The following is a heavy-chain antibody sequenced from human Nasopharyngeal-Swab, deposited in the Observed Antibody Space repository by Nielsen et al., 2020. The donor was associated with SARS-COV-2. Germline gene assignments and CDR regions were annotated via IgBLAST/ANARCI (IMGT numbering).Heavy chain of an antibody. V-gene: IGHV3-53*05. J-gene: IGHJ4*02. D-gene: IGHD2-2*01. CDR2: IYGDGST. CDR3: AKDPSSTSNNYFDY. Sequence: GESLKISCAASGFTVSSNYMSWVRQAPGKGLEWVSVIYGDGSTYYADSVKGRFTISRDNAKNSLYLQMNSLRAEDTALYYCAKDPSSTSNNYFDYWGQGTLVTVSS. CDR1: GFTVSSNY.